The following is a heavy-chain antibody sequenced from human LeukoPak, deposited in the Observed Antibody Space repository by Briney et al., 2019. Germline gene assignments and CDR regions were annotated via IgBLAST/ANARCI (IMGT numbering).Heavy chain of an antibody. J-gene: IGHJ4*02. CDR2: INHSGST. Sequence: PSETLSLTCAVYGGSFSGYYWSWIRQPPGKGLEWIGEINHSGSTNYNPSLKSRVTISVDTSKNQFSLKLSSVTAADTAVYYCARGTRGWPLDYWGQGTLVTVSP. D-gene: IGHD6-19*01. CDR1: GGSFSGYY. V-gene: IGHV4-34*01. CDR3: ARGTRGWPLDY.